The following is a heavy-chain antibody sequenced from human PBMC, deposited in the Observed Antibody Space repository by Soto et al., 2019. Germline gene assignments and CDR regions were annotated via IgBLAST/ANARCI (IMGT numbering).Heavy chain of an antibody. Sequence: EVQLLESGGGLVQPGGSLRLSCAASEFTFSSYAMSWVRQAPGKGLEWVSGISVSGGGTYYVDAVKGRFTISRDNPKNTLYLHMNSLRAEDTAVYYCAVHGLRFVDWLSPFDSWGQGTLVTVSS. J-gene: IGHJ4*02. CDR3: AVHGLRFVDWLSPFDS. CDR1: EFTFSSYA. D-gene: IGHD3-3*01. V-gene: IGHV3-23*01. CDR2: ISVSGGGT.